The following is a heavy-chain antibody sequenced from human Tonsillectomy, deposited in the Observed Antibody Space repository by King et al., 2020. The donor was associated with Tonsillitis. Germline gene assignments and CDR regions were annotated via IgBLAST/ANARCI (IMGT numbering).Heavy chain of an antibody. V-gene: IGHV5-51*01. CDR1: GYSFTNFW. CDR3: ARLRWTLRDAFDI. J-gene: IGHJ3*02. CDR2: IYPGDSNS. D-gene: IGHD4-23*01. Sequence: QLVQSGAEVKKPGESLRISCQGSGYSFTNFWLGWVRQMPGKGLEWMGIIYPGDSNSRYSPSFQGQVTISADQSISTAYLQWSSLRASDTAIYYCARLRWTLRDAFDIWGQGTMVTVSS.